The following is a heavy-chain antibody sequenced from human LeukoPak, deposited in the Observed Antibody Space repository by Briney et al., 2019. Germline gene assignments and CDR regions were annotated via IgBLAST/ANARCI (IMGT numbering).Heavy chain of an antibody. V-gene: IGHV1-2*02. CDR1: GYTFTGYY. D-gene: IGHD2-2*01. Sequence: ASVKASCKASGYTFTGYYMHWVRQAPGHRLEWMGWFNPNSVVANYAKKFQGRVTMTRDTSISTDYKELSRLISDNTAVYCRARAVVVPAANVSGGDWFDLWGEGTLVSVSS. J-gene: IGHJ5*02. CDR3: ARAVVVPAANVSGGDWFDL. CDR2: FNPNSVVA.